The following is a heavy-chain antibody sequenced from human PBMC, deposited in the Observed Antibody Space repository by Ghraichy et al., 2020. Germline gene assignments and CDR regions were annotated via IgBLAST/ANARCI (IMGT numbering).Heavy chain of an antibody. CDR2: LSRSGRT. Sequence: SQTLSLTWTVSGYSITSDSYWGWLRQPPGKGLEWIGSLSRSGRTSYSPSLRTRVTMSVDASKNQFSLKVTSVTAADTAVYFCARDRRQHLADYYYMDVWGKGTTVTVSS. CDR3: ARDRRQHLADYYYMDV. J-gene: IGHJ6*03. V-gene: IGHV4-38-2*02. D-gene: IGHD6-13*01. CDR1: GYSITSDSY.